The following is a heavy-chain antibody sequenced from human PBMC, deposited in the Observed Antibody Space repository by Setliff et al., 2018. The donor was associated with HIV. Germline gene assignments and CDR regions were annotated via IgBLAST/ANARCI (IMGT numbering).Heavy chain of an antibody. Sequence: GGSLRLSCAASGFTFSSYGMHWVRQAPGKGLEWVAFIRYDGSNKYYADSVTGRFTISRDNSKNTLYLQMNSLRAEDTAVYYCARDAAAPAAIEGAFDIWGQGTMVTVSS. CDR1: GFTFSSYG. CDR2: IRYDGSNK. CDR3: ARDAAAPAAIEGAFDI. J-gene: IGHJ3*02. V-gene: IGHV3-30*02. D-gene: IGHD2-2*02.